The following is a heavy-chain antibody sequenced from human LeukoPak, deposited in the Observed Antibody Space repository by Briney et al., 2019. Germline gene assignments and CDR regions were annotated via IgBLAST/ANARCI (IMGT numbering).Heavy chain of an antibody. D-gene: IGHD3-10*01. CDR1: GFTFSSCA. Sequence: GGSLRLSCAASGFTFSSCAMSWVRQAPGKGLEWVSTITADGVHTYYADSVKGRFTISREDYKSTLFLQMDTLGAEDTAKYHCAKAGVGRYWDYWGQGTLVTVSS. J-gene: IGHJ4*02. V-gene: IGHV3-23*01. CDR3: AKAGVGRYWDY. CDR2: ITADGVHT.